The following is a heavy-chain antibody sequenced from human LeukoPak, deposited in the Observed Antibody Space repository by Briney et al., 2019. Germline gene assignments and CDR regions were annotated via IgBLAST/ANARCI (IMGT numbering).Heavy chain of an antibody. CDR1: GGSISSGDYY. CDR3: AIEPSAYCGGDCYGNY. CDR2: IYYSGST. V-gene: IGHV4-30-4*01. D-gene: IGHD2-21*02. Sequence: SETLSLTCTVSGGSISSGDYYRGWIRQPPGTGLEWVGYIYYSGSTYYNPSLKGRVTISVDTPKNQFSLKLSSVTAADTAVYYCAIEPSAYCGGDCYGNYWGQGTLVTVSS. J-gene: IGHJ4*02.